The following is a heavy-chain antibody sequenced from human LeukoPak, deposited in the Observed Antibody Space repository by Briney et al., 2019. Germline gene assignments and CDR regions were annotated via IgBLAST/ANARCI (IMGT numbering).Heavy chain of an antibody. J-gene: IGHJ4*02. CDR3: GRHLSGSGTYFIDY. Sequence: GGSLRLSCVVSGFTFSSYSMIWVRQAPGKGLQWVANMKKDGSETKYVDFVKGRFTISRDNAKNSLYLQMNSLRAEDTAVYYCGRHLSGSGTYFIDYWGQGTLVRVSS. D-gene: IGHD3-10*01. CDR2: MKKDGSET. V-gene: IGHV3-7*01. CDR1: GFTFSSYS.